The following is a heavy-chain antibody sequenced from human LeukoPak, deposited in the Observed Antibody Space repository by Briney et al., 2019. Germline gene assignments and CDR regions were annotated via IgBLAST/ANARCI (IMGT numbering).Heavy chain of an antibody. CDR2: INHSGST. V-gene: IGHV4-34*01. CDR1: GGSFSGYY. Sequence: SETLSLTCAVYGGSFSGYYWCWIRQPPGKGLEWIGEINHSGSTNYNPSLKSRVTISVDTSKNQFSLKLSSVTAADTAVYYCARGPWSYSYGYLDYWGQGTLVTVSS. CDR3: ARGPWSYSYGYLDY. D-gene: IGHD5-18*01. J-gene: IGHJ4*02.